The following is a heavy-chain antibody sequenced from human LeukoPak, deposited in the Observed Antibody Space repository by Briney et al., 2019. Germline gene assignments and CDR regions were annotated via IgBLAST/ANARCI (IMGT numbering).Heavy chain of an antibody. CDR3: ARDRSPYTYDILTGYYNDY. V-gene: IGHV1-69*04. Sequence: SVKVSCKASGGTFSSYAISWVRQAPGQGLEWMGRIIPILGIANYAQKFQGRVTITADKSTSTAYMEMSSLRSEDTAVYYCARDRSPYTYDILTGYYNDYWGQGTLVTVSS. CDR2: IIPILGIA. J-gene: IGHJ4*02. CDR1: GGTFSSYA. D-gene: IGHD3-9*01.